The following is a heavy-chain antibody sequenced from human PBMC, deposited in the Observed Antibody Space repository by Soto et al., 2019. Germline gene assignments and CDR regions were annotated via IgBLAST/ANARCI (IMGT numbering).Heavy chain of an antibody. D-gene: IGHD3-10*01. Sequence: GASVKVSCKASGYTFTSYYMHWVRQAPGQGLEWMGIINPSGGSTSYAQKFQGRVTMTRDTSTSTVYMELSSLRSEDTAVYYCAREGKITMVRGAPFDPWGQGTLVTVSS. CDR1: GYTFTSYY. CDR3: AREGKITMVRGAPFDP. V-gene: IGHV1-46*01. CDR2: INPSGGST. J-gene: IGHJ5*02.